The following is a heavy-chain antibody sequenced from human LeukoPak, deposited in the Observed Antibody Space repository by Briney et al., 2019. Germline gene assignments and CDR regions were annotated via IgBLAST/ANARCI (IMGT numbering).Heavy chain of an antibody. CDR1: GFSFSTYW. CDR3: ARDSAGNDY. D-gene: IGHD6-13*01. Sequence: GGSLRLSCAASGFSFSTYWMSWVRQAPGKGLEWVANIKQDGSEKYYVDYVKGRFTISRDNAKNSLYLQMNSLRAEDTAMYYCARDSAGNDYWGQGTLVTVSS. J-gene: IGHJ4*02. CDR2: IKQDGSEK. V-gene: IGHV3-7*01.